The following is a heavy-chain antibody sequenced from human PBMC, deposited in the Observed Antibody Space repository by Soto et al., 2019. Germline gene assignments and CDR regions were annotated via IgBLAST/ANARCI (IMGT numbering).Heavy chain of an antibody. V-gene: IGHV5-51*01. Sequence: GESLKISCKGSGYSFTSYWIGWVRQMPGKGLEWMGIIYPGDSDTRYSPSFQGQVTISADKSISTAYLQWSNLKASDTAMYYCARMAVAGTTHEYFQHWGQGTLVTVSS. CDR3: ARMAVAGTTHEYFQH. J-gene: IGHJ1*01. CDR2: IYPGDSDT. CDR1: GYSFTSYW. D-gene: IGHD6-19*01.